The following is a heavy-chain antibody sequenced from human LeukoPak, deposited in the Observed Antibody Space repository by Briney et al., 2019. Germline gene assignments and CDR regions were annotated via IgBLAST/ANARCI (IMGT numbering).Heavy chain of an antibody. CDR1: GYMFNLYA. D-gene: IGHD6-19*01. J-gene: IGHJ4*02. V-gene: IGHV1-3*04. CDR2: INTGNGNT. Sequence: ASVKVSCKASGYMFNLYAMHWVRQAPGQRPEWMGWINTGNGNTDSSQNLQGRVTITRDSSATTAYMEMSSLTPKDTAVYYCARGGGTDWYEGFFEYWGQGTLVTVSS. CDR3: ARGGGTDWYEGFFEY.